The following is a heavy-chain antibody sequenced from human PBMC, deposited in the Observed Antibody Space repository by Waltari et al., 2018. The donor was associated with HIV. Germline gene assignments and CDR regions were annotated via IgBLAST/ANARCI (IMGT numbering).Heavy chain of an antibody. CDR2: IKPDGGDK. Sequence: QTLLLQSASQVKTPGASVTLSCKVSGDRFTTYFLYWLRQAPGQGFEWLALIKPDGGDKTYSRTFQTRFTMTRVTASAATYMELTRLTSADTAMYFCARGEDISLTHLPPGFRLEFWGHGTLVTVSS. CDR3: ARGEDISLTHLPPGFRLEF. J-gene: IGHJ4*01. V-gene: IGHV1-2*06. CDR1: GDRFTTYF. D-gene: IGHD2-15*01.